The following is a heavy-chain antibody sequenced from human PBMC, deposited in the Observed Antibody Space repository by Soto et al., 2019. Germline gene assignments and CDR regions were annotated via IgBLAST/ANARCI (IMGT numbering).Heavy chain of an antibody. V-gene: IGHV1-69*13. CDR2: IIPIFGTA. D-gene: IGHD3-9*01. Sequence: ASVKVSCKASGVTFSSYAISWVRQAPGQGLEWMGGIIPIFGTANYAQKFQGRVTITADESTSTAYMELSSLRSEDTAVYYCARFRYDILTGSPYYFDYWGQGTLVTVSS. J-gene: IGHJ4*02. CDR3: ARFRYDILTGSPYYFDY. CDR1: GVTFSSYA.